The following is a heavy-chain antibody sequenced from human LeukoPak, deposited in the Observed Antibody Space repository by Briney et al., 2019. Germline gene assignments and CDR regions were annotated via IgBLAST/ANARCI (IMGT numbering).Heavy chain of an antibody. CDR3: ARGMTTVALPPGY. V-gene: IGHV1-2*02. CDR2: INPNGGGT. J-gene: IGHJ4*02. Sequence: ASVKVSCKASGYTFTGYYMHWGRQALGQGLGWMGWINPNGGGTNCAQKFQGRVTMTRDTSISTAYMELSRLRSDDTAVYYCARGMTTVALPPGYWGQGTLVTVSS. D-gene: IGHD4-23*01. CDR1: GYTFTGYY.